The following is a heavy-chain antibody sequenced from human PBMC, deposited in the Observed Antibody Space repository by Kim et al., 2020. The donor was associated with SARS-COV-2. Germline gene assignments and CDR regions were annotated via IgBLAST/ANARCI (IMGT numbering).Heavy chain of an antibody. CDR2: IIPIFGTA. J-gene: IGHJ6*02. Sequence: SVKVSCKASGGTFSSYAISWVRQAPGQGLEWMGGIIPIFGTANYAQKFQGRVTITADESTSTAYMELSSLRSEDTAVYYSARVVSPMVRGHMSPVSYYGMDVWGQGTTVTVSS. V-gene: IGHV1-69*13. CDR3: ARVVSPMVRGHMSPVSYYGMDV. D-gene: IGHD3-10*01. CDR1: GGTFSSYA.